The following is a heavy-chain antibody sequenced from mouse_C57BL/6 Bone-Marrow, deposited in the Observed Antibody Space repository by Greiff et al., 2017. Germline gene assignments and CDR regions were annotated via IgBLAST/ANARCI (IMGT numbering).Heavy chain of an antibody. CDR3: ARYDYPPWFAY. Sequence: VQLQQSGAELARPGASVKLSCKASGYTFTSYGISWVKQRTGQGLEWIGEIYPRSGNTYYNEKFKGKATLTADKSSSTAYMELRSLTSEDSAVYFCARYDYPPWFAYWGQGTLVTVSA. CDR1: GYTFTSYG. V-gene: IGHV1-81*01. J-gene: IGHJ3*01. D-gene: IGHD2-4*01. CDR2: IYPRSGNT.